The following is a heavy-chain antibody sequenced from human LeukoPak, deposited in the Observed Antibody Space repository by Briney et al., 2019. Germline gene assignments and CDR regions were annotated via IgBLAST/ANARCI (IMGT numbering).Heavy chain of an antibody. D-gene: IGHD2-15*01. V-gene: IGHV6-1*01. J-gene: IGHJ4*02. CDR3: ARIVGGSPDY. CDR2: TYYRSKWHN. CDR1: GDSVSSNSAA. Sequence: SQTLSLTCAISGDSVSSNSAAWNWIRQSPPRGLEWLGRTYYRSKWHNDYAVSVKSRITINPDTSKKQFSLQLNSVIPEDTAIYYCARIVGGSPDYWGQGTLVTVSS.